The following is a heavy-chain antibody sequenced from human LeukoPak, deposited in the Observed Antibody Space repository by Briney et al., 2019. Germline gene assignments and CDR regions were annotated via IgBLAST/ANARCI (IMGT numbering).Heavy chain of an antibody. D-gene: IGHD6-13*01. Sequence: GGSLRLSCAASGFTFSSYSMNWVRQAPGKGLEWVSSISSSSSYIYYADSVKGRFTISRDNAKNSLYLQMNSLRAEDTAVYYCARVGGSSYGMDVWGQGTTVTVSS. J-gene: IGHJ6*02. V-gene: IGHV3-21*01. CDR2: ISSSSSYI. CDR1: GFTFSSYS. CDR3: ARVGGSSYGMDV.